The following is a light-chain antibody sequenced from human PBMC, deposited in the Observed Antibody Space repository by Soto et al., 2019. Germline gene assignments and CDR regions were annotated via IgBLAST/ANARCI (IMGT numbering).Light chain of an antibody. Sequence: IQVTQSPSSLSASVGDRVTITCRASQGITSYLAWYQQKPGKAPKLLIYAASALQTGVSSRFSGSGYGTDFALTISNLQPEDFATYFCQQRSSWPITFGQGTRLEIK. CDR1: QGITSY. CDR3: QQRSSWPIT. J-gene: IGKJ5*01. V-gene: IGKV1-9*01. CDR2: AAS.